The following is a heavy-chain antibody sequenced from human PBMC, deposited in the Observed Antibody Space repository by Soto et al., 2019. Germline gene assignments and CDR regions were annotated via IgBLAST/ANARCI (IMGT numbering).Heavy chain of an antibody. Sequence: QVQLQESGPGLVKPSGTLSLTCAVSGASISSSHWWSWVRQPPGKGLEWIGEIYHSGSTYYKASLKSRVAISLDKSKNQFSRKLRSVTAADTAVYYCVRKDYSDWFFDLWVRGTLVTVSS. CDR3: VRKDYSDWFFDL. CDR1: GASISSSHW. D-gene: IGHD4-4*01. CDR2: IYHSGST. J-gene: IGHJ2*01. V-gene: IGHV4-4*02.